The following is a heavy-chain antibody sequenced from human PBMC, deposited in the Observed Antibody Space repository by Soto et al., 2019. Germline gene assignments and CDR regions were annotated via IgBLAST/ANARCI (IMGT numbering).Heavy chain of an antibody. CDR2: IYYSGVT. CDR3: AREAGYYDRSGYNWFDP. J-gene: IGHJ5*02. D-gene: IGHD3-22*01. V-gene: IGHV4-59*01. Sequence: QVQLQESGPGLVKPSETLSLTCTVSGGSIRHYYWSWIRQPPGTGLEWIGNIYYSGVTNDNPSLKGRVTISLDTSKNQFSLIVSSVTAADTAVYYCAREAGYYDRSGYNWFDPWGQGIQVTVSS. CDR1: GGSIRHYY.